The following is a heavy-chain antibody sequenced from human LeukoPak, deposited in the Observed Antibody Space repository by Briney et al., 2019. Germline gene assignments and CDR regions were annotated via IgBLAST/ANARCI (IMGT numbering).Heavy chain of an antibody. CDR3: ARASYYGSGPYGMDV. J-gene: IGHJ6*02. D-gene: IGHD3-10*01. Sequence: PSETLSLTCAVSGGSISSSNWWSWVRQPAGKGLEWIGEIYHSGSTNYNPSLKSRVTISVDKSKNQFSLKLSSVTAADTAVYYCARASYYGSGPYGMDVWGQGTTVTFSS. V-gene: IGHV4-4*02. CDR1: GGSISSSNW. CDR2: IYHSGST.